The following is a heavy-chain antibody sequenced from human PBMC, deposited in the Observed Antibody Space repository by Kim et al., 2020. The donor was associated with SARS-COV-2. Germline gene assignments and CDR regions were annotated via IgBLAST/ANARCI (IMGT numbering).Heavy chain of an antibody. J-gene: IGHJ2*01. Sequence: GGSLRLSCAASGFTLSTYSMTWVRQAPGKGLEWVSYISRSGSSVYYADSVKGRFTISRDDAKDSLHLLMNSLRGEDTAVYYCARFERAKNWYFDLWGRGTLVTVSS. CDR2: ISRSGSSV. D-gene: IGHD1-1*01. V-gene: IGHV3-48*01. CDR1: GFTLSTYS. CDR3: ARFERAKNWYFDL.